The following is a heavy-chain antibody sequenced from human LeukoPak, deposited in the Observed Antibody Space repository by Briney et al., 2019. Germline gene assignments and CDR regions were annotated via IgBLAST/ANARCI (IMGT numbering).Heavy chain of an antibody. CDR2: IYDSGST. J-gene: IGHJ4*02. CDR1: GGSIRSSYYY. CDR3: ARAASGGLLGDS. V-gene: IGHV4-39*07. D-gene: IGHD3-16*02. Sequence: PSETLSLTCTVSGGSIRSSYYYWGWIRQPPGKGLEWIGSIYDSGSTYYNPSLQSRVIVSIDTSKNQFSLRLSAVTAADTAVYYCARAASGGLLGDSWGQGTLVTVSS.